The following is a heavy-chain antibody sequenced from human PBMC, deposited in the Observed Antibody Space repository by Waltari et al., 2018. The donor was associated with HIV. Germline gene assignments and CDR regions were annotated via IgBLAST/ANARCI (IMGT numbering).Heavy chain of an antibody. CDR2: IYYSGST. D-gene: IGHD1-26*01. V-gene: IGHV4-39*01. CDR1: GGSISSSSYY. J-gene: IGHJ5*02. Sequence: QLQLQESGPGLVKPSETLSLTCTVSGGSISSSSYYWGWIRQPPGKGLEWIGSIYYSGSTYYNPSLKSRVTISVDTSKNQFSLKLSSVTAADTAVYYCASREEGARSFPNWFDPWGQGTLVTVSS. CDR3: ASREEGARSFPNWFDP.